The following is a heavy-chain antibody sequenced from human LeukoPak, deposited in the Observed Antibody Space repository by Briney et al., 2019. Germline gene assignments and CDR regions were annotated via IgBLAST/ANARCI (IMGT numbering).Heavy chain of an antibody. CDR1: GFTFNTYA. Sequence: GGSLRLSCAASGFTFNTYAIHWVRQAPGKGLEWVALISDDGSVKHYADSVRGRFTISGDNSKNTVYLQMNSLRDEDTAVYYCAKDPPSSNWLLDYWGQGTLVTVSS. V-gene: IGHV3-30*18. CDR2: ISDDGSVK. CDR3: AKDPPSSNWLLDY. J-gene: IGHJ4*02. D-gene: IGHD6-13*01.